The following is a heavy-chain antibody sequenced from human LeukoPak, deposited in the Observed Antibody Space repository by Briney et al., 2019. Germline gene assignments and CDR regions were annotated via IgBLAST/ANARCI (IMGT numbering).Heavy chain of an antibody. D-gene: IGHD4-17*01. CDR1: GFTFSRFG. CDR2: IWSNGNNK. Sequence: GGSLRLSCGASGFTFSRFGMHWVRQAPGKGLEWVAVIWSNGNNKYYADSVRGRFTFSRDNSKNTLSLQMNNLRVEDTAVYSCAKESGPYGAFDVWGQGTMVTVSS. J-gene: IGHJ3*01. V-gene: IGHV3-33*03. CDR3: AKESGPYGAFDV.